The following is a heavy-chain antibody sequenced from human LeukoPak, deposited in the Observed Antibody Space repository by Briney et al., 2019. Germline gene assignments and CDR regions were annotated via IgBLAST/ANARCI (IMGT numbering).Heavy chain of an antibody. V-gene: IGHV3-23*01. D-gene: IGHD3-22*01. CDR1: GFTFSSYA. J-gene: IGHJ4*02. Sequence: PGGSLRLSCAASGFTFSSYAMSWVRQAAGEGLEWVSAISGSGGSTYYADSVKGRFTISRDNSKNTLYLQMNSLRAEDTAVYYCAKVIYYYESSGYYLFDYWGRGTLVTVSS. CDR2: ISGSGGST. CDR3: AKVIYYYESSGYYLFDY.